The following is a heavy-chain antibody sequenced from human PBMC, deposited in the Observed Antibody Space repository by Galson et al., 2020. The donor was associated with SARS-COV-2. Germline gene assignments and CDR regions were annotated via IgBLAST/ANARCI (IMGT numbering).Heavy chain of an antibody. CDR2: IRSKANSYAT. J-gene: IGHJ4*02. Sequence: GESLKISCAASGFTFSGSAMHWVRQASGKGLEWVGRIRSKANSYATAYAASVKGRFTISRDDSKNTAYLQMNSLKTEDTAVYYCTTTGPYDSSGYYYFDYWGQGTLVTVSS. D-gene: IGHD3-22*01. V-gene: IGHV3-73*01. CDR3: TTTGPYDSSGYYYFDY. CDR1: GFTFSGSA.